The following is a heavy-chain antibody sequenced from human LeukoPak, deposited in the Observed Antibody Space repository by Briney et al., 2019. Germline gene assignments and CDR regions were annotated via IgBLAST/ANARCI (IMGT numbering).Heavy chain of an antibody. J-gene: IGHJ5*02. V-gene: IGHV1-46*01. CDR3: ARAAGIVVVVAALGP. CDR1: GYTFTSYY. Sequence: VASVKVSCKASGYTFTSYYMHWVRQAPGQGLEWMGIINPSGGSTSYAQKFQGRVTMTRDTSTSTVYMELSSLRSEDTAVYYCARAAGIVVVVAALGPWGQGTLVTVSS. D-gene: IGHD2-15*01. CDR2: INPSGGST.